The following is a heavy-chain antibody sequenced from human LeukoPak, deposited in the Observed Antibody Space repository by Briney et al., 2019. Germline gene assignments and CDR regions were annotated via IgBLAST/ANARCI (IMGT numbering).Heavy chain of an antibody. CDR1: GYTFTGYY. D-gene: IGHD6-6*01. V-gene: IGHV1-46*01. Sequence: ASVKVSFKASGYTFTGYYMHWVRQAPGQGLEWTGIINPSGGNTRYAQKFQGRVTMTRDTSTSTVYMELSSLSSEDTAVYYCARDPSSQYNSSPYDFWGQGTLVTVSS. CDR3: ARDPSSQYNSSPYDF. J-gene: IGHJ4*02. CDR2: INPSGGNT.